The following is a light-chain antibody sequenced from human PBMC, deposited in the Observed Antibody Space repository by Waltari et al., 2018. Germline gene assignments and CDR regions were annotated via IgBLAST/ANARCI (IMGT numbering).Light chain of an antibody. V-gene: IGKV2-28*01. J-gene: IGKJ1*01. CDR3: MQALQTPWT. Sequence: DSVMTQTHLALPVTPGERVSLSCRASQSLLQSNGYNYLDWYLQKPGQSPQLLIYLGSNRASGVPDRFSGSGSGTDFTLKISRVEAEDVGVYYCMQALQTPWTFGQGTKVEIK. CDR1: QSLLQSNGYNY. CDR2: LGS.